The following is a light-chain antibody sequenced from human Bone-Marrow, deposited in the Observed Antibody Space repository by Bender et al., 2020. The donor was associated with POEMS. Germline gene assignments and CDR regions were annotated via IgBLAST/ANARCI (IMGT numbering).Light chain of an antibody. CDR1: SSNFGNNA. CDR2: SNN. CDR3: SSWDDSLNGWV. J-gene: IGLJ3*02. Sequence: QSVLTQPPSASGTPAQSVTISCSGTSSNFGNNAANWYQHVPGTAPKLLIYSNNQRPSGVPDRFSASKSGTSASLAISGLHSDDEADYYCSSWDDSLNGWVFGGGTKLTVL. V-gene: IGLV1-44*01.